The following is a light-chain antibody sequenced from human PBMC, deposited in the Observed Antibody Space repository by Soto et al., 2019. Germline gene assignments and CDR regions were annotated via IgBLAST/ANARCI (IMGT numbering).Light chain of an antibody. Sequence: DIQMTQSPSTLSGSVGDRVTITCRASQTISSWLAWYQQKPGKAPNLLIYAASSLQTGVPSRFTGSGSGTDFTLTISNLQPEDFAVYYCQQTYSSPRTFGQGTKVDI. V-gene: IGKV1-39*01. CDR2: AAS. J-gene: IGKJ1*01. CDR3: QQTYSSPRT. CDR1: QTISSW.